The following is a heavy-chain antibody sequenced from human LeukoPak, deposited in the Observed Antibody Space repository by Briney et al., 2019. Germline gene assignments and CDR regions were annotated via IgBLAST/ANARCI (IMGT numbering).Heavy chain of an antibody. CDR1: GYTFTRYD. J-gene: IGHJ6*03. CDR2: MNPNSGKT. V-gene: IGHV1-8*01. Sequence: VASVKVSCKASGYTFTRYDINWVRQAPGQGLEWMGWMNPNSGKTGYAQKFQGRVTMTRNTSISTAYMELSSLRSEDTAVYYCARGFGEVYYYYYYMDVWGKGTTVTVSS. D-gene: IGHD3-10*01. CDR3: ARGFGEVYYYYYYMDV.